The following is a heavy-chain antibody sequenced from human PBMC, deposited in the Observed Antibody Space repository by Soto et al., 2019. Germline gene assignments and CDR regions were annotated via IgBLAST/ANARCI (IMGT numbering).Heavy chain of an antibody. J-gene: IGHJ6*02. V-gene: IGHV1-3*01. CDR1: GYTFTSYA. Sequence: GASVKVSCKASGYTFTSYAMHWVRQAPGQRLEWMGWINAGNGNTKYSQKFQGRVTITRDTSASTAYMELSSLRSEDTAVYYCARDFKTALNYYYYGMDVWGQGTTVTVSS. CDR3: ARDFKTALNYYYYGMDV. CDR2: INAGNGNT.